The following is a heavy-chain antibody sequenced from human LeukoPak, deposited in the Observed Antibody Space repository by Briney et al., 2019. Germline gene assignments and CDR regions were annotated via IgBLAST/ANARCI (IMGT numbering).Heavy chain of an antibody. CDR1: GFTLSSYW. CDR3: ARALSGSRAEYFQH. J-gene: IGHJ1*01. CDR2: ISSSSSTI. V-gene: IGHV3-48*01. Sequence: GGSLRLSCAASGFTLSSYWMSWVRQAPGKGLEWVSYISSSSSTIYYADSVKGRFTISRDNAKNSLYLQMNSLRAEDTAVYYCARALSGSRAEYFQHWGQGTLVTVSS. D-gene: IGHD3-10*01.